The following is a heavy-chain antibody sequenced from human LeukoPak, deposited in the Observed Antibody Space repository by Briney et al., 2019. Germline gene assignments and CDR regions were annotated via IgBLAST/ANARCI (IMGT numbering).Heavy chain of an antibody. V-gene: IGHV3-74*01. J-gene: IGHJ5*02. CDR2: INTDGSST. CDR1: GFTFSGYW. CDR3: ARASYYYQNWFDP. Sequence: PGGSLRLSCAASGFTFSGYWMHWVRQAPGEGLGWGSRINTDGSSTTYADSVKGRLTISRDNAKNTLYLQMNSLRAEDTAVYYCARASYYYQNWFDPWGQGTLVTVSS. D-gene: IGHD3-10*01.